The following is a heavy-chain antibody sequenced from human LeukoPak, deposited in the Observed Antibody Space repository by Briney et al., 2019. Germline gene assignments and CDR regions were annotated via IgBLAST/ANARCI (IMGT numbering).Heavy chain of an antibody. CDR2: ISSNGGST. CDR1: GFTFSSYA. Sequence: TGGSLRLSCAASGFTFSSYAMHWVRRAPGKGLEYVSAISSNGGSTYYANSVKGRFTISRDNSKNTLYLQMGSLRAEDMAVYYCAREVGGYFDYWGQGTLVTVSS. J-gene: IGHJ4*02. CDR3: AREVGGYFDY. V-gene: IGHV3-64*01.